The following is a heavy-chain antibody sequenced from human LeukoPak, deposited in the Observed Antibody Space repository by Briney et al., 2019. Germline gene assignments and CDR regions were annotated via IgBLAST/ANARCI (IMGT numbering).Heavy chain of an antibody. CDR2: IIPILGIA. CDR1: GGTFSSYA. D-gene: IGHD3-10*01. J-gene: IGHJ5*02. Sequence: ASVKVSCKASGGTFSSYAISWVRQAPGQGLEWMGRIIPILGIANYAQRFQGRVTITADKSTSTAYMELSSLRSEDTAVYYCARVLGYGSGSCYNGTTGWFDPWGQGTLVTVSS. V-gene: IGHV1-69*04. CDR3: ARVLGYGSGSCYNGTTGWFDP.